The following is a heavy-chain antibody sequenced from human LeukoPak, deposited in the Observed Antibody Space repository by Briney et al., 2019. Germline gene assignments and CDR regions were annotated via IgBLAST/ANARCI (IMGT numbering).Heavy chain of an antibody. Sequence: GGSLRLSCAASGFSFSTYSMNWVRQAPGKGLEWVSSISSTSSYIYYADSLKGRFTISRDNAKNSMYLQMNSLRAEDTAVYYCARESGSRSYYYYMDVWRKGTTVTVSS. V-gene: IGHV3-21*01. CDR2: ISSTSSYI. CDR3: ARESGSRSYYYYMDV. J-gene: IGHJ6*03. D-gene: IGHD2-2*01. CDR1: GFSFSTYS.